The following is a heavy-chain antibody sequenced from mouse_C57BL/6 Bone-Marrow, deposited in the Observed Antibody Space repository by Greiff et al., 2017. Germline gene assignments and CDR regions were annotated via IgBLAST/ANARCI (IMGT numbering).Heavy chain of an antibody. CDR1: GFTFSSYA. J-gene: IGHJ4*01. V-gene: IGHV5-4*03. CDR2: LSDCGSYT. Sequence: EVMLVESGGGLVKPGGSLKLSCAASGFTFSSYAMSWVRQTPEKRLEWVATLSDCGSYTYYPDNVKGRFTISRDNAKNNLYLQMSHLKSEDTAMYYCASGDDYEGGPYAMDYWGQGTSVTVSS. D-gene: IGHD2-4*01. CDR3: ASGDDYEGGPYAMDY.